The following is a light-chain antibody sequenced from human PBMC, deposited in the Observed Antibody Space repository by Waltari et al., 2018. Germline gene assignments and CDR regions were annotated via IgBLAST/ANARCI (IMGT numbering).Light chain of an antibody. Sequence: DIQVTQSPSSLSASVGDRVTITCRASESISTFLNWYQQKPGKAPNFLIYRASNLKSGVPSRFSGSGSGTDFTLTITNLQPEDFATYYCQHSYSIPFTFGPGTTVDIK. CDR1: ESISTF. V-gene: IGKV1-39*01. CDR3: QHSYSIPFT. J-gene: IGKJ3*01. CDR2: RAS.